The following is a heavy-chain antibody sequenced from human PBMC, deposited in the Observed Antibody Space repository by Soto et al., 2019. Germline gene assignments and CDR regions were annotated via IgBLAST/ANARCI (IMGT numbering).Heavy chain of an antibody. CDR2: TRNKANSYTT. CDR1: GFTVSSNY. V-gene: IGHV3-72*01. D-gene: IGHD3-16*01. Sequence: PGGSLRLSCAASGFTVSSNYMSWVRQAPGKGLEWVGRTRNKANSYTTEYAASVKGRFTISRDDSKNTLYLQMNSLKTEDTAVYYCSRYDYNGPTLDSFDIWGQGTMVTVSS. CDR3: SRYDYNGPTLDSFDI. J-gene: IGHJ3*02.